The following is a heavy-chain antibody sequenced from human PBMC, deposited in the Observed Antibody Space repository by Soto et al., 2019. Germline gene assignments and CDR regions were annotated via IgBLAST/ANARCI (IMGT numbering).Heavy chain of an antibody. Sequence: SETLSLTCAVSGGSISSGGYSWSWIRQPPGKGLEWIGYIYYSGSTYYKPSLKSRVSISIDTSRNQFSLKLTSVTAADTGVYYCASSSPFHYWGPGILVTVSS. D-gene: IGHD6-6*01. CDR3: ASSSPFHY. J-gene: IGHJ4*02. CDR2: IYYSGST. CDR1: GGSISSGGYS. V-gene: IGHV4-30-2*03.